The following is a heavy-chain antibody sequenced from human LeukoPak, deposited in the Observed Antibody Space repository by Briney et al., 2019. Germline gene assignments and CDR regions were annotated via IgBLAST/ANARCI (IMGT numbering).Heavy chain of an antibody. CDR1: GGSFSGYY. CDR2: INHSGST. J-gene: IGHJ5*02. CDR3: ARRGIVVVVAARRANWFDP. Sequence: SETLSLTCAVYGGSFSGYYGSWIRQPPGKGLEWIGEINHSGSTNYNPSLKSRVTISVDTCKNQFSLKLSSVTAADTAVYYCARRGIVVVVAARRANWFDPWGQGTLVTVSS. V-gene: IGHV4-34*01. D-gene: IGHD2-15*01.